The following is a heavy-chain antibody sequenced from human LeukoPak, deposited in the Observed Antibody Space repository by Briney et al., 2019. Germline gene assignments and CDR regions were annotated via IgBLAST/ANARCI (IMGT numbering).Heavy chain of an antibody. D-gene: IGHD3-16*02. CDR1: GGTFSSYT. V-gene: IGHV1-69*02. CDR2: IIPILGIA. Sequence: ASVKVSCKASGGTFSSYTISWVRQAPGQGLEWMGRIIPILGIANYAQKFQGRVTITADKSTSTAYMELSSLRSEDTAVYYCARSRDMITFGGVIGAPWYYYYMGVWGKGDHGHRLV. CDR3: ARSRDMITFGGVIGAPWYYYYMGV. J-gene: IGHJ6*03.